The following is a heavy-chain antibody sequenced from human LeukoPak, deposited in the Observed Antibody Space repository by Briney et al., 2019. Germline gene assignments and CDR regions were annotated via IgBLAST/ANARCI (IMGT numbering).Heavy chain of an antibody. Sequence: GCSLTLSCVASGLPIGDFAMHWVRQAPGQGLEWVSLISGDGVSTFFADSVKGRFSISRDNSKNSLFLEMSSLRTEDTAMYYWARESGKFDYWGQGTLVAVSS. CDR1: GLPIGDFA. J-gene: IGHJ4*02. CDR2: ISGDGVST. V-gene: IGHV3-43*02. CDR3: ARESGKFDY.